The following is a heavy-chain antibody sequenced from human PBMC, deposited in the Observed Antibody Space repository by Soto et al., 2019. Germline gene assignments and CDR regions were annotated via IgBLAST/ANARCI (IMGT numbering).Heavy chain of an antibody. D-gene: IGHD5-18*01. CDR1: GFTFSSYG. CDR2: IWYDGSNK. CDR3: ARSGYSDGLFDY. Sequence: GGSLRLSCAASGFTFSSYGMHWVRQAPGKGLEWVAVIWYDGSNKYYADSVKGRFTISRENSKNTLYLQMNSLRAEDTAVYYCARSGYSDGLFDYWGQGTLVTVSS. J-gene: IGHJ4*02. V-gene: IGHV3-33*01.